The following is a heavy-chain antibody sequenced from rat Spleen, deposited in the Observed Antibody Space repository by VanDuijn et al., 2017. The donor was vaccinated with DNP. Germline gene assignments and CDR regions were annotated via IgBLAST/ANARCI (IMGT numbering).Heavy chain of an antibody. D-gene: IGHD1-11*01. CDR1: GFTFSDYY. V-gene: IGHV5-22*01. J-gene: IGHJ2*01. CDR2: ISYGGSST. CDR3: ARRTGIVFDY. Sequence: EVQLVESGGGLVQPGRSLNLSCAASGFTFSDYYMAWVRQAPKKGLEWVASISYGGSSTYFGDSVKGRFTISRDNAKRHLYLQMNSLRSEDTATYHCARRTGIVFDYWGQGVMVTVSS.